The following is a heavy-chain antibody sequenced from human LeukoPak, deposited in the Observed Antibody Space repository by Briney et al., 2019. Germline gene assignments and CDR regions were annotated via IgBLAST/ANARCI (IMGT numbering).Heavy chain of an antibody. V-gene: IGHV3-48*04. CDR3: ARQGSEIDY. CDR2: ISSSGDTI. Sequence: PGGSLRLSCAASGFSLSSFTMSWVRQAPGKGLEWLSCISSSGDTIYYADSVKGRFTVSRDNAENSLYLQMNSLRAEDTAMYYCARQGSEIDYWGQGTLVTVSS. J-gene: IGHJ4*02. CDR1: GFSLSSFT.